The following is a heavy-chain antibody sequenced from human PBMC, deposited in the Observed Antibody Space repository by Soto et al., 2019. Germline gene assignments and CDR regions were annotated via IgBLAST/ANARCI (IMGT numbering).Heavy chain of an antibody. J-gene: IGHJ4*02. CDR3: ARIPGRYSFDY. Sequence: GGSLRLSCAASGFTFSNYWMTWVRQTPGKMLEWVANIKGDGSEEVYVDSLKGRFTVSRDNAKNSLYLQMNSLTAEDTAVYYCARIPGRYSFDYWGQGSLVTVSS. V-gene: IGHV3-7*01. CDR1: GFTFSNYW. D-gene: IGHD2-21*01. CDR2: IKGDGSEE.